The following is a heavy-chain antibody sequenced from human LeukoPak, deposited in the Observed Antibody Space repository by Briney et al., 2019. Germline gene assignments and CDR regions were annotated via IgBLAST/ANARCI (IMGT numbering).Heavy chain of an antibody. J-gene: IGHJ3*02. CDR2: INTNTGNP. Sequence: ASVKVSCKASGYTFTSYGIGWVRQAPGQGLKWMGWINTNTGNPTYAQGFTGRFVFSLDTSVSTAYLQISSLKAEDTAVYYCARVLLRHGFDIWGQGTMVTVSS. V-gene: IGHV7-4-1*02. CDR1: GYTFTSYG. D-gene: IGHD2/OR15-2a*01. CDR3: ARVLLRHGFDI.